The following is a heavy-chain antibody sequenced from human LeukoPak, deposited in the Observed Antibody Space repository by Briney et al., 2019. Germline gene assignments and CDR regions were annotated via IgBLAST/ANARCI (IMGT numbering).Heavy chain of an antibody. V-gene: IGHV1-2*02. CDR1: GYTFTGYY. Sequence: ASVKASCKASGYTFTGYYMHWVRQAPGQGLEWMGWINPNSGGTNYAQKFQGRVTMTRDTSISTAYMELSRLRSDDTAVYYCARATRENYYYYYMDVWGKGTTVTISS. CDR3: ARATRENYYYYYMDV. CDR2: INPNSGGT. D-gene: IGHD1-1*01. J-gene: IGHJ6*03.